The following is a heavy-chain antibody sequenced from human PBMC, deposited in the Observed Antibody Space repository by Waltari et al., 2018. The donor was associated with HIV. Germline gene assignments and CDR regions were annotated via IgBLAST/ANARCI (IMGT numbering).Heavy chain of an antibody. CDR1: GLPVSSSY. D-gene: IGHD6-19*01. CDR3: ARDLGDSSGGFDP. V-gene: IGHV3-66*01. J-gene: IGHJ5*02. CDR2: IYRGGST. Sequence: EVQLVESGGGLVRPGGSLRVSCSASGLPVSSSYMIWVRQAPGKGLEWVPGIYRGGSTFYADSVKGRFSISRDNSKNTLYLQMNSLRAEDTAVYYCARDLGDSSGGFDPWGQGTLVAVSS.